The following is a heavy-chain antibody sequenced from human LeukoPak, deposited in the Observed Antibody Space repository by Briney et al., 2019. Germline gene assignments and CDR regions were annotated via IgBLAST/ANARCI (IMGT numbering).Heavy chain of an antibody. D-gene: IGHD3-3*01. CDR2: IYYSGST. Sequence: PSETLSLTCSVSGGSISGQYWTWIRQPPGKRLEWIGYIYYSGSTNYNPSLKSRVTISIGTSKNQFSLKVRSVTAADTAVYYCARVYDFWSGYSEGAFDIWGQGTMVTVSS. V-gene: IGHV4-59*11. CDR3: ARVYDFWSGYSEGAFDI. J-gene: IGHJ3*02. CDR1: GGSISGQY.